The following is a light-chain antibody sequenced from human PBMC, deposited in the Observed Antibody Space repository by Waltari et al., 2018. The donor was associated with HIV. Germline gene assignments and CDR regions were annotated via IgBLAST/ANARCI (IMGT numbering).Light chain of an antibody. Sequence: QSALTQPPSASGSPGQSVAISCTGTTSDIGGYNYVSWYQQPPGKAPKLMMFEVTKRPAGVPDRFSGSKSGNTASLTVSGLQAEDEADYYCASYGGTNDLVFGGGTKLTVL. CDR3: ASYGGTNDLV. J-gene: IGLJ3*02. CDR1: TSDIGGYNY. V-gene: IGLV2-8*01. CDR2: EVT.